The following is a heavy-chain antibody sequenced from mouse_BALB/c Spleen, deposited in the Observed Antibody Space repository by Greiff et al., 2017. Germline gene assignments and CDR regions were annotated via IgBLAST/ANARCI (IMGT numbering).Heavy chain of an antibody. D-gene: IGHD2-4*01. V-gene: IGHV1-87*01. CDR3: ARWDDYDVDFDY. CDR1: GYTFTSYW. Sequence: VQLQQSGAELARPGASVKLSCKASGYTFTSYWMQWVKQRPGQGLEWIGAIYPGDGDTRYTQKFKGKATLTADKSSSTAYMQLSSLASEDSAVYYCARWDDYDVDFDYWGQGTTLTVSS. CDR2: IYPGDGDT. J-gene: IGHJ2*01.